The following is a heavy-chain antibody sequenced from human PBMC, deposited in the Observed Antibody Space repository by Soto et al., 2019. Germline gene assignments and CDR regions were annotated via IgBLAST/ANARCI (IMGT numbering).Heavy chain of an antibody. V-gene: IGHV3-72*01. J-gene: IGHJ4*02. CDR1: GFTFSDHC. CDR3: ARGKNSFDY. D-gene: IGHD1-7*01. CDR2: STNKAERYTT. Sequence: PAGSMRLSCATSGFTFSDHCRDWVRQAPGKGLEWVGRSTNKAERYTTVYAASVQGRFTVSRDDSKNSLYLQMNSLKAEDTAVYYCARGKNSFDYWGQGTLVTVSS.